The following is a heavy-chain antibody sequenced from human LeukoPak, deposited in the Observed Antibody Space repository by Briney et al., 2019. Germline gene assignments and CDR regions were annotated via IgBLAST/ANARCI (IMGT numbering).Heavy chain of an antibody. Sequence: ASVKVSCKASGYTFPKYGISWVRQAPGQGLEWMGWISVYNGNTTYAQNLQDRVIVTTDMSTTTAYMELRRLKSDDTAIYYCARLRITMVRGVLMQPSLDVWGQGTTVIVSS. CDR2: ISVYNGNT. J-gene: IGHJ6*02. CDR3: ARLRITMVRGVLMQPSLDV. D-gene: IGHD3-10*01. CDR1: GYTFPKYG. V-gene: IGHV1-18*01.